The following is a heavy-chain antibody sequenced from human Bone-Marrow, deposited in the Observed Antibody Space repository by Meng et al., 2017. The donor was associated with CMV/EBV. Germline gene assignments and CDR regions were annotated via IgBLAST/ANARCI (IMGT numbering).Heavy chain of an antibody. Sequence: GESLKISCAASGFTFSSYSMNWVRQAPGKGLEWVSSISSSSSYIYYADSVKGRFTISRDNSKNTLYLQFNSLRAEDTAVYDCARGRNDFGSGYPGIARYGMDVCGQGTTVTVSS. V-gene: IGHV3-21*01. CDR2: ISSSSSYI. CDR1: GFTFSSYS. CDR3: ARGRNDFGSGYPGIARYGMDV. J-gene: IGHJ6*02. D-gene: IGHD3-3*01.